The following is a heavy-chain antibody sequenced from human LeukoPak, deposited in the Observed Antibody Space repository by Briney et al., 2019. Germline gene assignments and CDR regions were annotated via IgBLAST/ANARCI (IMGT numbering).Heavy chain of an antibody. D-gene: IGHD6-13*01. CDR1: GYTFTSYD. Sequence: GASVKVTCQASGYTFTSYDINWLRQATSQGREWMGWMNPNYANTGYAQKFQGRVTMTRNTSISTAYMELSSLRSEDTAVYYCARLASSSWPLYYYYGMDVWGQGTTVTVSS. V-gene: IGHV1-8*01. J-gene: IGHJ6*02. CDR3: ARLASSSWPLYYYYGMDV. CDR2: MNPNYANT.